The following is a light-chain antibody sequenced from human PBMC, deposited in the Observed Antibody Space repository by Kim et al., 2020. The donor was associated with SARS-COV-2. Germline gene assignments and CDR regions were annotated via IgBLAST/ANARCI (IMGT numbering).Light chain of an antibody. V-gene: IGKV1-5*03. CDR2: QAS. CDR1: QSSDIL. CDR3: QQYRSHWT. Sequence: SASVGDRVTLTCRASQSSDILLAWYQQVPGKAPKLLIYQASSLESDVPSRFSGSGSGTEFTLTISSLQPDDFATYYCQQYRSHWTFGQGTKVDIK. J-gene: IGKJ1*01.